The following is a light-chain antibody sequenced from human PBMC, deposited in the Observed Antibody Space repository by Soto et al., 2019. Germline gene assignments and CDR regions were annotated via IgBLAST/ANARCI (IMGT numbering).Light chain of an antibody. CDR3: ASYAGTRLFV. CDR1: SSDVGFYNF. J-gene: IGLJ1*01. CDR2: EVT. Sequence: LTQPPCASVSPGQSLTVSCTGTSSDVGFYNFVSWYQQRPGKAPKLVIYEVTKRPSGVPDRFSGSKSGSTASLTVSGLQADDEADYYCASYAGTRLFVFGSGTKVTVL. V-gene: IGLV2-8*01.